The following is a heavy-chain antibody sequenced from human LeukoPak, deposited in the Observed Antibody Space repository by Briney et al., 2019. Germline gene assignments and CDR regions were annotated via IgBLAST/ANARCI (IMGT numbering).Heavy chain of an antibody. CDR1: GYTFTGYY. CDR3: ARALYSSSGYSYYGMDV. V-gene: IGHV1-2*02. Sequence: ASVKVYCKASGYTFTGYYMHWVRQAPGQGLEWMGWINPNSGGTNYAQKFQGRVTMTRDTSISTAYMELSRLRSDDTAVYYCARALYSSSGYSYYGMDVWGQGTTVTVSS. J-gene: IGHJ6*02. D-gene: IGHD6-6*01. CDR2: INPNSGGT.